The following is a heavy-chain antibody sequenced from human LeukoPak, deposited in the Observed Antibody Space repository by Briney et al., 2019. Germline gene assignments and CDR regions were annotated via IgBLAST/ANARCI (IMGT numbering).Heavy chain of an antibody. CDR1: GGTFSSYT. Sequence: SVKVSCKASGGTFSSYTISWVRQAPGQGLEWMGRIIPILGIANYAQKFQGRVTITADKSTSTAYMELSSLRSDDTAVYYCARVIEDGSDDYWGQGTLVTVSS. CDR3: ARVIEDGSDDY. V-gene: IGHV1-69*02. J-gene: IGHJ4*02. CDR2: IIPILGIA. D-gene: IGHD3-10*01.